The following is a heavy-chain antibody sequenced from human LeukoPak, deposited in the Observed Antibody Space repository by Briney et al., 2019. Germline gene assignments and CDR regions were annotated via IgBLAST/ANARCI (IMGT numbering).Heavy chain of an antibody. D-gene: IGHD3-22*01. J-gene: IGHJ4*02. V-gene: IGHV3-7*01. CDR2: IKKDGSEK. CDR3: ARDLYRIVVVPHYFDY. CDR1: GFTFSSYW. Sequence: GGSLRLSRAASGFTFSSYWMSWVRQAPGKGLEWVANIKKDGSEKYYVDSVKGRFTISRDNAKNSLYLQMNSLRAEDTAVYYCARDLYRIVVVPHYFDYWGQGTLVTVSS.